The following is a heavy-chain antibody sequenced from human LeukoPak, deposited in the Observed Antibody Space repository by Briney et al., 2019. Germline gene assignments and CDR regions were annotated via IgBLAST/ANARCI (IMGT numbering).Heavy chain of an antibody. Sequence: PGGSLRLSCAASGFTFSSYSMNWVRQAPGKGLEWVSYISSSSSTIYYADSVKGRFTISRDNAKNSLYLQMNSLRAEDTAVYYCARGPPELYCGGDCSRYFDYWGQGTLVTVSS. V-gene: IGHV3-48*01. CDR3: ARGPPELYCGGDCSRYFDY. CDR2: ISSSSSTI. J-gene: IGHJ4*02. D-gene: IGHD2-21*02. CDR1: GFTFSSYS.